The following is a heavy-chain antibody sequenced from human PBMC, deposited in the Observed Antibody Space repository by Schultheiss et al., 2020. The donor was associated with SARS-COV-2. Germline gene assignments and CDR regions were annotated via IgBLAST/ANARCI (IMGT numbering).Heavy chain of an antibody. V-gene: IGHV1-3*01. CDR1: GYTFTSYA. CDR2: INAGNGNT. J-gene: IGHJ6*03. CDR3: ARCYYDFWSGYPRYMDV. D-gene: IGHD3-3*01. Sequence: ASVKVSCKASGYTFTSYAMHWVRQAPGQRLEWMGWINAGNGNTKYSQKFQGRVTITRDTSASTAYMELSSLRSEDTAVYYCARCYYDFWSGYPRYMDVWGKGTTVTVSS.